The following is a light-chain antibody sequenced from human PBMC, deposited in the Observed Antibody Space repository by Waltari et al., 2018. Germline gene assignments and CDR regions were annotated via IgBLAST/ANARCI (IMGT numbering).Light chain of an antibody. Sequence: DIVMTQSPDSLAVSRGERATINCKSSQSVLYSANNKNHLAWYQQKPGPPPKLLIYWSSTRESGVPDRFSGSGSGTDFTLTISSLQAEDVAVYYCQQYYSTEWTFGQGTKVEIK. CDR3: QQYYSTEWT. CDR1: QSVLYSANNKNH. J-gene: IGKJ1*01. CDR2: WSS. V-gene: IGKV4-1*01.